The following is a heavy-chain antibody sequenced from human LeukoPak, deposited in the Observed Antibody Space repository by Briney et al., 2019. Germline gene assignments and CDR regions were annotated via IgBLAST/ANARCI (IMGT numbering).Heavy chain of an antibody. CDR1: GGSFSGYY. D-gene: IGHD3-10*01. Sequence: KSSETLSLTCAVYGGSFSGYYWSWIRQPPGKGLEWIGEINHSGSTNYNPSLKSRVTISVDTSKNQFSLKLSSVTAADTAVYYCARAPQSVFTAYYYMDVWGKGTTVTVSS. J-gene: IGHJ6*03. CDR3: ARAPQSVFTAYYYMDV. CDR2: INHSGST. V-gene: IGHV4-34*01.